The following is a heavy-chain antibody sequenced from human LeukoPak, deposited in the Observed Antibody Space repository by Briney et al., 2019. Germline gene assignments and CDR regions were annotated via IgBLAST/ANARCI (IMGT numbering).Heavy chain of an antibody. CDR2: ISYSGST. Sequence: SETLSLTCTVSGGSISSYYWNWIRQPPGKGLEWIGYISYSGSTNYNPSLKSRVTTSVDTSKNHFSLNLSSVAAADTAVYYCARNAGSGSYYFDYWGQGTLVTVSS. CDR1: GGSISSYY. D-gene: IGHD3-10*01. J-gene: IGHJ4*02. CDR3: ARNAGSGSYYFDY. V-gene: IGHV4-59*01.